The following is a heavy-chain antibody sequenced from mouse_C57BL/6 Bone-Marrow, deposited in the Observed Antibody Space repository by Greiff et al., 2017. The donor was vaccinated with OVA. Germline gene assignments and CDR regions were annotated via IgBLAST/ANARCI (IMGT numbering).Heavy chain of an antibody. CDR3: ARHHYYGSALGY. Sequence: DVMLVESGGDLVKPGGSLKLSCAASGFTFSSYGMSWVRQTPDKRLEWVATISSGGSYTYYPDSVKGRFTISRDNAKNTPYLQMSSLKSEDTAMYYCARHHYYGSALGYWGQGTLVTVSA. CDR2: ISSGGSYT. J-gene: IGHJ3*01. V-gene: IGHV5-6*02. CDR1: GFTFSSYG. D-gene: IGHD1-1*01.